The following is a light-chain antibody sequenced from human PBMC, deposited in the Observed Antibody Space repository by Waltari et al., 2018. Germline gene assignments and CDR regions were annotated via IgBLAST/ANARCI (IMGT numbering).Light chain of an antibody. CDR2: KGS. CDR1: ALPNKY. J-gene: IGLJ1*01. V-gene: IGLV3-25*02. Sequence: SYEFTHPPSVSVSPGQTARITCSGDALPNKYAYWYQQKPGQAPVLVIYKGSERPSGIPARFSGSSSGTTVTLTISGVQAEDEADHYCQSADSSGNTYVFGIGTKVTVL. CDR3: QSADSSGNTYV.